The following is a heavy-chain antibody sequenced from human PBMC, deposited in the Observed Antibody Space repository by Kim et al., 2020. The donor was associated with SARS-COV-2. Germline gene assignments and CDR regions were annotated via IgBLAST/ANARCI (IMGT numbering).Heavy chain of an antibody. Sequence: SETLSLTCTVSGGSISSSSYYWGWIRQPPGKGLEWIGSIYYSGSTYYNPSLKSRVTISVDTSKNQFSLKLSSVTAADTAVYYCASTYIVATISWYFDLWGRGTLVTVAS. J-gene: IGHJ2*01. CDR2: IYYSGST. D-gene: IGHD5-12*01. CDR1: GGSISSSSYY. CDR3: ASTYIVATISWYFDL. V-gene: IGHV4-39*01.